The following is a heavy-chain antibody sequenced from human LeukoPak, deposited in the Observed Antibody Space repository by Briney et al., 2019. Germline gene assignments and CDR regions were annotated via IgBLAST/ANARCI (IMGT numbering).Heavy chain of an antibody. V-gene: IGHV4-34*01. Sequence: PSETLSLTCAVYGGSFSGYYWSWIRQPPGKGLEWIGEINHSGSTNYNPSLKSRVTISVDTSKNQFSLKLSSVTAADTAVYYCAREKRIRRISMTAGRYGLDYWGQGTLVTVSS. CDR3: AREKRIRRISMTAGRYGLDY. J-gene: IGHJ4*02. D-gene: IGHD5-18*01. CDR2: INHSGST. CDR1: GGSFSGYY.